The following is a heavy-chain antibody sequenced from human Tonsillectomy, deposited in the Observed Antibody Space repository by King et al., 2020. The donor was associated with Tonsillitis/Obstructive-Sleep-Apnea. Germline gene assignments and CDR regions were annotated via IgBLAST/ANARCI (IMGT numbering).Heavy chain of an antibody. J-gene: IGHJ4*02. D-gene: IGHD3-16*01. V-gene: IGHV4-59*08. Sequence: QLQDSGRGLVKPSETLSLTCTVSGGSISGYYWSWIRQPPGKRLEWIGYIYYSGSTNYNPSLSSRVTISVDTSKNQFSLKLNSVTAADTAVYDCAKHAPDQGLIVWDYWGQGILVTVSS. CDR1: GGSISGYY. CDR2: IYYSGST. CDR3: AKHAPDQGLIVWDY.